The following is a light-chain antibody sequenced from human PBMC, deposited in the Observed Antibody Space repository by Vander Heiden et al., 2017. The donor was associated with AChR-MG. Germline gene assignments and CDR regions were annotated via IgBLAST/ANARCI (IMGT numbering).Light chain of an antibody. J-gene: IGLJ2*01. V-gene: IGLV3-19*01. CDR2: GQN. CDR1: SLRAFF. Sequence: SSELTQDPTVSVALGQTVTLPCQGASLRAFFASWYHQKPGRAPYPVLHGQNDRPSEISDRFSGSNSGNTASLTITGAQAEDEADYYCQSRDSRNNHVLFGGGTTRTVL. CDR3: QSRDSRNNHVL.